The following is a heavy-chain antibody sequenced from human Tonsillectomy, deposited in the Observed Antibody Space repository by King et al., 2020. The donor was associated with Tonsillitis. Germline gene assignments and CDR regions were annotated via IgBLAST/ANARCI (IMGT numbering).Heavy chain of an antibody. CDR3: TKSDTAMVDCYYGMDV. D-gene: IGHD5-18*01. V-gene: IGHV3-23*04. J-gene: IGHJ6*02. Sequence: VQLVESGGGLVQPGGSLRLSCAASGFTFSSYAMSWVRQAPGKGLEWVSAISGSGGSTYYADSVKGRFTSSRDNSRNTLYLQMNSLRAEDTAVYYCTKSDTAMVDCYYGMDVWGQGTTVTVSS. CDR2: ISGSGGST. CDR1: GFTFSSYA.